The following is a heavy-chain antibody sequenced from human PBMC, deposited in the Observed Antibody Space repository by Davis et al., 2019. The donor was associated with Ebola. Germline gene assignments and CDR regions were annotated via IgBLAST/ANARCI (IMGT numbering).Heavy chain of an antibody. J-gene: IGHJ6*02. D-gene: IGHD1-14*01. V-gene: IGHV3-30*18. CDR3: AKDEPSTYYYGMDV. CDR2: ISYDGSNK. CDR1: GFTFSSYG. Sequence: SLKISCAASGFTFSSYGMHWVRQAPGKGLEWVAVISYDGSNKYYADSVKGRFTISRDNSKNTLYLQMNSLRAEDTAVYYCAKDEPSTYYYGMDVWGQGTTVTVSS.